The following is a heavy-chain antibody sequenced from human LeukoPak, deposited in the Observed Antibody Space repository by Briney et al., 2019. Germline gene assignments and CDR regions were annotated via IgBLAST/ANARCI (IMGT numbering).Heavy chain of an antibody. V-gene: IGHV1-18*01. Sequence: ASVKVSCKASGYTFTSYGISWVRQAPGPGLEWMGWISAYNGNTNYAQKLQGRVTMTTDTSTSTAYMELRSLRSDDTAVYYCARRSRCSGGSCSKDYWGQGTLVTVSS. D-gene: IGHD2-15*01. CDR2: ISAYNGNT. CDR1: GYTFTSYG. J-gene: IGHJ4*02. CDR3: ARRSRCSGGSCSKDY.